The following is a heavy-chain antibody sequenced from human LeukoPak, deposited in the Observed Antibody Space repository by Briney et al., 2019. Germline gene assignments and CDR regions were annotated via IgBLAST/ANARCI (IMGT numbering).Heavy chain of an antibody. CDR1: GFTFSSYV. V-gene: IGHV3-74*01. CDR2: INSDGSST. Sequence: GGSLRLSCAASGFTFSSYVMAWVRQAPGKGLVWVSRINSDGSSTSYADSVKGRFTISRDNPKNTLYLQMNSLRVEDTAVYYCAIGDGLGELSSSLDYWGQGTLVTVSS. CDR3: AIGDGLGELSSSLDY. J-gene: IGHJ4*02. D-gene: IGHD3-16*02.